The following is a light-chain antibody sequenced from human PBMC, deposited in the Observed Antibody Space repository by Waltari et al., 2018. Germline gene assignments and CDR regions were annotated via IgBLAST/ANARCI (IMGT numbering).Light chain of an antibody. Sequence: QSVLTQPPSVSAAPGPRVTISCSASSPTIGNNYVSWYQQVPGTAPKLLIYDKNKRPSGIPDRFSGSKSGTSATLGITGLQTGDEADYYCGTWDSSLSAVVFGGGTKLTVL. J-gene: IGLJ2*01. CDR1: SPTIGNNY. CDR3: GTWDSSLSAVV. V-gene: IGLV1-51*01. CDR2: DKN.